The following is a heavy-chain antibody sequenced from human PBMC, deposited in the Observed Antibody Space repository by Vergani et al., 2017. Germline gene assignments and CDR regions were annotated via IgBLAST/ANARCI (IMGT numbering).Heavy chain of an antibody. CDR3: AVEQPPSLTAAFDI. CDR1: GFTFSDYG. CDR2: IWHDGSNK. Sequence: VQLVESGGGVVRPGRSLRLSCAASGFTFSDYGMHWVRQAPGKGLEWVAIIWHDGSNKYYADSVKGRFTISRDNSKNTLYLQMNSLRAEDTAVYYCAVEQPPSLTAAFDIWGQGTMVTVSS. J-gene: IGHJ3*02. V-gene: IGHV3-33*01. D-gene: IGHD1/OR15-1a*01.